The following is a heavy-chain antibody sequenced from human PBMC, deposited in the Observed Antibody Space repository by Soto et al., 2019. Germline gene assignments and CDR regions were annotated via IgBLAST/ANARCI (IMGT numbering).Heavy chain of an antibody. CDR3: ASSYYCTNGVCPRGAFDI. CDR2: IYYSGST. Sequence: SETLSLTCTVSGGSISSSSYYWGWIRQPPGKGLEWIGSIYYSGSTYYNPSLKIRVTISVDTSKNQFSLKLSFLTAADTAVYYCASSYYCTNGVCPRGAFDIWGQGTMVTVSS. CDR1: GGSISSSSYY. D-gene: IGHD2-8*01. V-gene: IGHV4-39*01. J-gene: IGHJ3*02.